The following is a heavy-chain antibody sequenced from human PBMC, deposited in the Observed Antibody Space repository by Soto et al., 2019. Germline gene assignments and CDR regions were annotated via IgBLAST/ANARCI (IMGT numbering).Heavy chain of an antibody. CDR3: AKDRDDIGMVDAFEI. D-gene: IGHD2-15*01. CDR1: GFTFSSYA. Sequence: GGSLRLSCAASGFTFSSYAMTWVRQAPGKGLEYVSAISGGGVTTYYADSMKGRFTISRDNSKNTLYLQMDSLRAEDTAVYYCAKDRDDIGMVDAFEIWGQGTMVTVSS. V-gene: IGHV3-23*01. J-gene: IGHJ3*02. CDR2: ISGGGVTT.